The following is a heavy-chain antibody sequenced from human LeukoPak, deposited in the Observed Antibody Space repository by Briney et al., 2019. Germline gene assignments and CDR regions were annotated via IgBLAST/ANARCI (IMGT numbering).Heavy chain of an antibody. Sequence: ASVKVSCKASGYTFTGYYMHWVRQAPGQGLEWMGRINPNSGGTNYAQRFQGRVTMTRDTSISTAYMELSRLRSDDTAMYYCAREEMVKGGGGWGTLIDYWGQGTLVTVSS. J-gene: IGHJ4*02. CDR3: AREEMVKGGGGWGTLIDY. CDR2: INPNSGGT. D-gene: IGHD5-24*01. V-gene: IGHV1-2*06. CDR1: GYTFTGYY.